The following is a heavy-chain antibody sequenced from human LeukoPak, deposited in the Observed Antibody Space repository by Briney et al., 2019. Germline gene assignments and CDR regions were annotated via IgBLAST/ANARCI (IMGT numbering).Heavy chain of an antibody. V-gene: IGHV3-30-3*01. Sequence: PGRSLRLSCVASGFTLRTDAMHWVPQSPGKGLEWGAVVSSDGSKKVYSDSVKAHFTISRDNSNNTLYLHMNSLRSQDPRVYFFVRDAGGYWGEGTLVTVSP. CDR3: VRDAGGY. J-gene: IGHJ4*02. CDR2: VSSDGSKK. CDR1: GFTLRTDA. D-gene: IGHD1-26*01.